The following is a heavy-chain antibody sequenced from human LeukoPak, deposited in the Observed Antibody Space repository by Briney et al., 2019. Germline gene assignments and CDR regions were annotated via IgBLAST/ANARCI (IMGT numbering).Heavy chain of an antibody. J-gene: IGHJ4*02. CDR3: ARAAAAAGGQYFDY. V-gene: IGHV4-4*07. Sequence: SETLSLTCTVSGGSISTYYWSWIRQPAGKGLDWIGRIYTNENTNYNPSLRSRVTMSVDTSKNQFSLKLSSVTAADTAVYYCARAAAAAGGQYFDYWGQGTLVAVSS. D-gene: IGHD6-13*01. CDR1: GGSISTYY. CDR2: IYTNENT.